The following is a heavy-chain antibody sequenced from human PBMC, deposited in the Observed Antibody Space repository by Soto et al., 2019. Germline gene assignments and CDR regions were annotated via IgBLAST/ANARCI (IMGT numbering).Heavy chain of an antibody. CDR3: ARDSLKYTRSSSYFYGMDV. D-gene: IGHD6-6*01. CDR2: INPYSGAT. CDR1: GYTFTGYY. Sequence: EASVKVSCKASGYTFTGYYIHWVRQAPGQGLEWMGWINPYSGATNYAQKFQGRVTMTGVTSISTAYMDLSRLRSDDTAVYYCARDSLKYTRSSSYFYGMDVWGHGTTVTVSS. V-gene: IGHV1-2*02. J-gene: IGHJ6*02.